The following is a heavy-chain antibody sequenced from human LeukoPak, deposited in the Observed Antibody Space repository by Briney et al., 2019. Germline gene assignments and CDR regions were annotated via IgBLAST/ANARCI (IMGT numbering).Heavy chain of an antibody. J-gene: IGHJ3*02. CDR2: ISGSGGST. CDR1: GFTFSSYA. CDR3: ARVRGYDRYDAFDI. D-gene: IGHD5-12*01. Sequence: PGGSLRLSCAASGFTFSSYAMSWVRQAPGKGLEWVSAISGSGGSTYYADSVKGRFTISRDNAKNSLYLQMNSLRAEDTAVYYCARVRGYDRYDAFDIWGQGTMVTVSS. V-gene: IGHV3-23*01.